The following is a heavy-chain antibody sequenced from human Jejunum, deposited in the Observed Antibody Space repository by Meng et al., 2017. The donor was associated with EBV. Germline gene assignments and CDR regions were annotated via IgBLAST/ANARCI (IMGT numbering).Heavy chain of an antibody. CDR2: VRHKRDGSTT. J-gene: IGHJ4*02. CDR3: ARSVYWLLDY. Sequence: VPLVGTVVCFVHPGGSSNLPCAVSRFTLSDQYIDWVGLAPGKGLEWVGRVRHKRDGSTTEYGSSVTGRFTISRDDSKNSVYLQMNSLKTEDTAVYYCARSVYWLLDYWGQGTLVTVSS. V-gene: IGHV3-72*01. CDR1: RFTLSDQY. D-gene: IGHD2-15*01.